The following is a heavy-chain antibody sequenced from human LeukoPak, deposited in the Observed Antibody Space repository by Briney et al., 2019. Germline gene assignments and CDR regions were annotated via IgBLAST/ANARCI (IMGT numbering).Heavy chain of an antibody. CDR3: ARDSGYGYYYYYGMDV. CDR1: GFTVSSNY. D-gene: IGHD5-18*01. Sequence: AGGSLRLSCAASGFTVSSNYMSWVRQAPGKGLEWVSVIYSGGSTYYADSVKGRFTISRDNSKNTLYPQMNSLRAEDTAVYYCARDSGYGYYYYYGMDVWGQGTTVTVSS. CDR2: IYSGGST. V-gene: IGHV3-66*01. J-gene: IGHJ6*02.